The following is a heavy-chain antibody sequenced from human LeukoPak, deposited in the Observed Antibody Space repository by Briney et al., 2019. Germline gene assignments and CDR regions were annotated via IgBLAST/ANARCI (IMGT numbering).Heavy chain of an antibody. CDR3: AKYTSNWYEDY. J-gene: IGHJ4*02. D-gene: IGHD6-13*01. V-gene: IGHV3-23*03. Sequence: GGSLRLSCAASGLIVSNYYISWVRQAPGKGLEWVSVIYSGGSGTTYYADAVQGRFTISRDNSKNTLYLQMNSLRAEDTAIYYCAKYTSNWYEDYWGQGTLVTVSS. CDR2: IYSGGSGTT. CDR1: GLIVSNYY.